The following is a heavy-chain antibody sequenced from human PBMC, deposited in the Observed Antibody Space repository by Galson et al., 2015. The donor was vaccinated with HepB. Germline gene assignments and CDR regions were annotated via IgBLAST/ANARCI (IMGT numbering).Heavy chain of an antibody. CDR3: AKHLHSGTYWGALDI. D-gene: IGHD1-26*01. CDR1: GFTFSDYA. CDR2: ITPSGSKS. Sequence: SLRLSCAGSGFTFSDYAMNWVRQAPGKGLEWVSTITPSGSKSYYADSVKGRFTISRDNLKNTLYLQLNSLRAEDTAVYSGAKHLHSGTYWGALDIWGQGTTVAVSS. V-gene: IGHV3-23*01. J-gene: IGHJ3*02.